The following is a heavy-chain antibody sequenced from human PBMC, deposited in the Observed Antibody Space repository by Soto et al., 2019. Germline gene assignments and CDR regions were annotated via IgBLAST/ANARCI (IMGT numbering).Heavy chain of an antibody. V-gene: IGHV4-34*01. J-gene: IGHJ4*02. Sequence: SETLSLTCAVYGGSFSGYYWSWIRQPPGKGLEWIGEINHSGSTNYNPSLKSRVTISVDRSKNQFSLKLSSVTAADTAVYYCARVDTAMVRIFDYWGQGTLVTVSS. CDR3: ARVDTAMVRIFDY. CDR2: INHSGST. D-gene: IGHD5-18*01. CDR1: GGSFSGYY.